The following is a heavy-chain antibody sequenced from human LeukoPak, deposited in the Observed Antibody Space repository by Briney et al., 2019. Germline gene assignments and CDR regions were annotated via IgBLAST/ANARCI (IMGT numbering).Heavy chain of an antibody. CDR3: AREGGYYYDSSGYYYQQTDYAFDI. CDR1: GGSISSSSYY. V-gene: IGHV4-39*07. CDR2: IYYSGST. Sequence: SETLSLACTVSGGSISSSSYYWGWIRQPPGKGLECIGSIYYSGSTYYNPSLKSRVTISVDTSKNQFSLKLSSVTAADTAVYYCAREGGYYYDSSGYYYQQTDYAFDIWGQGTMVTVSS. J-gene: IGHJ3*02. D-gene: IGHD3-22*01.